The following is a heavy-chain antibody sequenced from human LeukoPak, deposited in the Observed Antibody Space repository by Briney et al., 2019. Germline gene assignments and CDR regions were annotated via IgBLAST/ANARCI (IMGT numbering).Heavy chain of an antibody. J-gene: IGHJ5*02. CDR3: ARDSYYDSSGYYEWFDP. CDR2: ISSSSSYI. CDR1: GLTFSSYS. D-gene: IGHD3-22*01. Sequence: GGSLRLSCAASGLTFSSYSMNWVRHAPGKGLEWVSSISSSSSYIYYAVSVKGRFTISRDNAKNSLYLQMNSLRAEDTAVYYCARDSYYDSSGYYEWFDPWGQGTLVTVSS. V-gene: IGHV3-21*01.